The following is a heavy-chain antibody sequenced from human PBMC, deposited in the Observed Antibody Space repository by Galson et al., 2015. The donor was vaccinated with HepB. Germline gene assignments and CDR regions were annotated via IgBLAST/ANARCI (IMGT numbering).Heavy chain of an antibody. CDR1: GFTFSDYY. CDR3: ARGTVTTLDY. J-gene: IGHJ4*02. Sequence: SLRLSCAASGFTFSDYYMSWIRQAPGKGLEWVSYISSSSSYTNYADSVKGRFTISRDNTKNSLYLQMNSLRAEDTAVYYCARGTVTTLDYWGQGTLVTVSS. CDR2: ISSSSSYT. V-gene: IGHV3-11*06. D-gene: IGHD4-17*01.